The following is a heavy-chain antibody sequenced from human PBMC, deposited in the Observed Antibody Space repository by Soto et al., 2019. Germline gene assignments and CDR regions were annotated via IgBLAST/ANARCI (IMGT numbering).Heavy chain of an antibody. Sequence: QVQLVESGGGVVQPGRSLRLSCAASGFTFSSYGMHWVRQAPGKGLEWVAVIWYDGSNKYYADSVKGRFTISRDNSKNTRYLQMNSLRAEDTAVYYCARAAAVAFTYDAFDIWGQGTMVTVSS. J-gene: IGHJ3*02. D-gene: IGHD6-19*01. CDR3: ARAAAVAFTYDAFDI. CDR2: IWYDGSNK. CDR1: GFTFSSYG. V-gene: IGHV3-33*01.